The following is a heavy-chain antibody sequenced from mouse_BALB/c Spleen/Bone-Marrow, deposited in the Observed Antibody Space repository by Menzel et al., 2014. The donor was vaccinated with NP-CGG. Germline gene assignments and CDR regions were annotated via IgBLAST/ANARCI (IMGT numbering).Heavy chain of an antibody. CDR1: GYTFTSYW. CDR2: INPSTGYT. Sequence: QVQLQQSGAELAKPGASVKMSCKASGYTFTSYWMHWVKQRPGQGLEWIGYINPSTGYTEYNQKFKDKATLTADKSSSTAYMQPSSLTSEDSAVYYCARGTVVAYYYAMDYWGQGTSVTVSS. CDR3: ARGTVVAYYYAMDY. J-gene: IGHJ4*01. D-gene: IGHD1-1*01. V-gene: IGHV1-7*01.